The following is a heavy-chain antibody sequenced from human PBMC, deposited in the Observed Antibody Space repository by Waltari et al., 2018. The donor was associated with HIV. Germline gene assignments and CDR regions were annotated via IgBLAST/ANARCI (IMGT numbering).Heavy chain of an antibody. CDR2: ISDSGGST. V-gene: IGHV3-23*04. J-gene: IGHJ4*02. Sequence: EVQLVESGGGLVQPGGSLRLSCAASGVPFTTYDVNWVRQAPGKGLEWVSAISDSGGSTYYADSVKGRFTISRDNSKNTLYLQMNSLRAEDTAVYYCAKDDSTGSSGYYPFHYWGQGTLITVSS. CDR1: GVPFTTYD. D-gene: IGHD3-22*01. CDR3: AKDDSTGSSGYYPFHY.